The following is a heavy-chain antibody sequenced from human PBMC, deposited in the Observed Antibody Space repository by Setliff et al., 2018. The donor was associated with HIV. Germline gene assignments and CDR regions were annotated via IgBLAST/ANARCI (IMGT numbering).Heavy chain of an antibody. D-gene: IGHD3-10*01. V-gene: IGHV1-46*01. CDR2: TDPNGGAT. J-gene: IGHJ3*02. Sequence: GASVKVSCKAFGYTFTSYFLHWVRQAPGQGLEWLGITDPNGGATNNAQKLQGRLTVTTDTSTGTLYMELSNLRSDDSAVYYCARAGGGATDQAFDIWGQGTMVTVSS. CDR1: GYTFTSYF. CDR3: ARAGGGATDQAFDI.